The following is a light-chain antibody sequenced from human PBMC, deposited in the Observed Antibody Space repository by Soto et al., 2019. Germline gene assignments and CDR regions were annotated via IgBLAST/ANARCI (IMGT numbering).Light chain of an antibody. J-gene: IGKJ1*01. CDR3: QQYNSYS. CDR1: QTISSW. Sequence: ILMNQSPSTLSGSVEDTVTIICRASQTISSWLAWYQQKPGTAPKLLIYHASTLESGVPSRFSGSGSGTEFTLTISSLQPDDFATYYCQQYNSYSFGQGTKVDIK. CDR2: HAS. V-gene: IGKV1-5*02.